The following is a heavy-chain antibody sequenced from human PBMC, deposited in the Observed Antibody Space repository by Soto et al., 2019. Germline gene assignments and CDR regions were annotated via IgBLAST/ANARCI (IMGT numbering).Heavy chain of an antibody. CDR2: MSPNSGNT. V-gene: IGHV1-8*01. J-gene: IGHJ4*02. CDR3: GRGVAAGIDY. CDR1: GDSFTSLD. D-gene: IGHD6-13*01. Sequence: GASVKVCCKASGDSFTSLDINWVRQATGQGLEWMGYMSPNSGNTGYAQKFQGRVTMTRDSSISTAYMELNNLGFEDTAVYYCGRGVAAGIDYWGQGTLVTVSS.